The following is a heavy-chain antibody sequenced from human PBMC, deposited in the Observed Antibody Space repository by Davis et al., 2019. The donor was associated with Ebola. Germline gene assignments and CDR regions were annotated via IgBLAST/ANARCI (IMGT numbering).Heavy chain of an antibody. CDR3: AREGQLERRTYYYYYGMDV. CDR1: GGSISSSSYY. D-gene: IGHD1-1*01. CDR2: SYDRGST. V-gene: IGHV4-39*02. J-gene: IGHJ6*02. Sequence: MPSETLSLTCTVSGGSISSSSYYWGWMRQPTGKGLEWIGTSYDRGSTYYNPSRKSLVTISVDTSNHQFSLQQNSVTPEDTAVYYCAREGQLERRTYYYYYGMDVWGQGTTVTVSS.